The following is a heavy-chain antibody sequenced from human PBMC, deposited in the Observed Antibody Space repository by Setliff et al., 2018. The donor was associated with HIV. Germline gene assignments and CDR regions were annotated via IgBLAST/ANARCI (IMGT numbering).Heavy chain of an antibody. CDR1: GASFSGYY. J-gene: IGHJ6*03. Sequence: SETLSLTCAVYGASFSGYYWSWVRQPPGKGLEWIGEISHSGSTNYNPSLKSRVTISVDTPKNQFSLKVRSVTAADTAVYYCARVSITYWYSIPRDYYYYMDVWGEGTTVTV. V-gene: IGHV4-34*01. D-gene: IGHD2-8*02. CDR2: ISHSGST. CDR3: ARVSITYWYSIPRDYYYYMDV.